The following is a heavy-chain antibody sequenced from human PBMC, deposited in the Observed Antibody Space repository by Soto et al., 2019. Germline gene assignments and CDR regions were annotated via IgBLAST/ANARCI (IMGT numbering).Heavy chain of an antibody. CDR1: GYTFSSYG. Sequence: QVQLVQSGAEVKKPGASVKVSCKASGYTFSSYGISWVRQAPGQGLEWMGWISTYNGNTSNAQKLQGRVTMTTDTSTSTAYMELRSLRSDDTAVYYCARVSYTIFGVLIPPFDYWGQGTLVTVSS. J-gene: IGHJ4*02. CDR2: ISTYNGNT. V-gene: IGHV1-18*01. D-gene: IGHD3-3*01. CDR3: ARVSYTIFGVLIPPFDY.